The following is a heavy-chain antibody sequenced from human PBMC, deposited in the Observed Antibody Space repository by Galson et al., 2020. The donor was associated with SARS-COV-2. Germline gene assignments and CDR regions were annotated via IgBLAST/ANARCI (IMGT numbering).Heavy chain of an antibody. CDR1: GFTFSSYA. CDR3: VKDSSADFWSGYYTVDY. Sequence: SCSASGFTFSSYAMHWVRQAPGKGLEYVSAISSDGGSTYYADSVKGRFTISRDNSKNTLYLQMSSLRAEDTAVYYCVKDSSADFWSGYYTVDYWGQGTLVTVSS. CDR2: ISSDGGST. J-gene: IGHJ4*02. V-gene: IGHV3-64D*08. D-gene: IGHD3-3*01.